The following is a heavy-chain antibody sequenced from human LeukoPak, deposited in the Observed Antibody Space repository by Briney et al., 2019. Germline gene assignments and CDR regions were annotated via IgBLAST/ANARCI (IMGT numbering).Heavy chain of an antibody. CDR2: IYSSGST. D-gene: IGHD4-23*01. J-gene: IGHJ4*02. Sequence: SETLSLTCTVSGGSISSYYWSWIRQPPGKGLEWIGRIYSSGSTNYNPSLKSRVFMSADTSKNQFSLKLTSVTAADTDVYYCARGGKATVVTMWGQGILVTVSS. CDR1: GGSISSYY. CDR3: ARGGKATVVTM. V-gene: IGHV4-4*07.